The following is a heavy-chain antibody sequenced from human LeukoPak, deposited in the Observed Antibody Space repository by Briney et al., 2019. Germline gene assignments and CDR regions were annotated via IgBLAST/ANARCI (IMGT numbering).Heavy chain of an antibody. CDR1: GSTFSSYG. V-gene: IGHV3-30*02. J-gene: IGHJ6*03. CDR2: LRYDGSDE. CDR3: AKKYNSGRRPYDYYMDV. D-gene: IGHD6-19*01. Sequence: GGSLRLSCAASGSTFSSYGMNWVRQAPGKGLEWVAFLRYDGSDEYYGDSVKGRFTVSRDNSKNMLYLQMNSLRAEDTAVYYCAKKYNSGRRPYDYYMDVWGKGTTVTVSS.